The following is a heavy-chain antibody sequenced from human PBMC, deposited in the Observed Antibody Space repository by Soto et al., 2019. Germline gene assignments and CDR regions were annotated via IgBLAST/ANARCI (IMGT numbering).Heavy chain of an antibody. CDR2: TYYRSKWYN. CDR1: VDSVSSNSAA. Sequence: SQTLSLTCAISVDSVSSNSAAWNCIRQSPSRGLEWLGRTYYRSKWYNDYAVSVKSRITINPDTSKNQFSLQLNSVTPEDTAVYYCARSEGFDAFDIWGQGTMVTVSS. CDR3: ARSEGFDAFDI. J-gene: IGHJ3*02. V-gene: IGHV6-1*01.